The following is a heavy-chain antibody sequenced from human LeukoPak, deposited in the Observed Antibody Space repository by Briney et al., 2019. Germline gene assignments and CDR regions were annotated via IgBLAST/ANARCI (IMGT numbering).Heavy chain of an antibody. J-gene: IGHJ4*02. V-gene: IGHV3-30-3*01. CDR1: GCTFSNYA. CDR3: ARDSLYCSSTSCYGPRSY. CDR2: ISYDGGNK. Sequence: PGGSLRLSCAASGCTFSNYALHWVRQAPGKGLEWVAVISYDGGNKYYADSVKGRFTISRDNSKNTLYLQMNSLRAEDTAVYYCARDSLYCSSTSCYGPRSYWGQGTLVTVSS. D-gene: IGHD2-2*01.